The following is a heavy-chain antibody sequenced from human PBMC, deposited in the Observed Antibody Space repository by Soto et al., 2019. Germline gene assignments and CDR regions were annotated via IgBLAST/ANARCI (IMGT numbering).Heavy chain of an antibody. CDR2: IYYSGST. V-gene: IGHV4-59*01. J-gene: IGHJ4*02. CDR3: ARAYCSGGSCYKQQTTQIDY. CDR1: GGSISSYY. D-gene: IGHD2-15*01. Sequence: NPSETLSLTCTVSGGSISSYYWSWIRQPPGKGLEWIGYIYYSGSTNYNPSLKSRVTISVDTSRNQFSLKLSSVTAADTAVYYCARAYCSGGSCYKQQTTQIDYWGQGTLVTVSS.